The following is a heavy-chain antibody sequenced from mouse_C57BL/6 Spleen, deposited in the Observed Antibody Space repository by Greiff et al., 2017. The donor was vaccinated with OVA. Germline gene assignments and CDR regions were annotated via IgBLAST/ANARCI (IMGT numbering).Heavy chain of an antibody. CDR2: IWRGGST. CDR3: AAHYYGSFYWYFDV. Sequence: QVQLQQSGPGLVQPSQSLSITCTVSGFSLTSYGVHWVRQSPGKGLEWLGVIWRGGSTDYNAAFMSRLSITKDNSKSQVFFKMNSLQADDTAIYYCAAHYYGSFYWYFDVWGTGTTVTVSS. D-gene: IGHD1-1*01. CDR1: GFSLTSYG. J-gene: IGHJ1*03. V-gene: IGHV2-5*01.